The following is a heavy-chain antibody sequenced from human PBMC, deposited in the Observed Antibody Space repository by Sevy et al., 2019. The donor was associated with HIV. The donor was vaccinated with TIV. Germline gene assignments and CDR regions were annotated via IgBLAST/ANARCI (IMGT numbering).Heavy chain of an antibody. D-gene: IGHD3-22*01. J-gene: IGHJ6*02. CDR3: GGIRYYDVGVYYYYSSVWEV. Sequence: GGSLRLSCIGSGFSFSYYGIHWVRQAPGKGLDWVALISHDGINEYYADSVKGRFTISRDNSKNTVYLEMNSLRAEDTAVYNCGGIRYYDVGVYYYYSSVWEVWGQGTTVTVSS. CDR1: GFSFSYYG. CDR2: ISHDGINE. V-gene: IGHV3-30*03.